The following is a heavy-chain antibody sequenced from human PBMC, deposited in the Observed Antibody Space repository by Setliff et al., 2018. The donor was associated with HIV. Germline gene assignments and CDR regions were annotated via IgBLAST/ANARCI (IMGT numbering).Heavy chain of an antibody. Sequence: PSETLSPTCTVSGGSISSYYRSWIRQPAGKGLEWIGRIYTSGSTNYNPSLKSRVTMSVDTPKNQFSLKLSSVTAADSAVYYCARALAYHAFDIWGQGTMVTVSS. V-gene: IGHV4-4*07. CDR2: IYTSGST. J-gene: IGHJ3*02. CDR3: ARALAYHAFDI. D-gene: IGHD2-2*01. CDR1: GGSISSYY.